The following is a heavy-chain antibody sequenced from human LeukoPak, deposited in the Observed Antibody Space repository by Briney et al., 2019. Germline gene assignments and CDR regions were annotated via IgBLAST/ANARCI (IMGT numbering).Heavy chain of an antibody. J-gene: IGHJ3*02. CDR3: AREGLVGATNAFDI. CDR2: IWYDGSNK. CDR1: GFTFSSYG. D-gene: IGHD1-26*01. Sequence: PGGSLRLSCAASGFTFSSYGMHWVRQAPGKGLEWVAVIWYDGSNKYYADSVKGRFTISRDNAKNSLYLQMNSLRDEDTAVYYCAREGLVGATNAFDIWGQGTMVTVSS. V-gene: IGHV3-33*01.